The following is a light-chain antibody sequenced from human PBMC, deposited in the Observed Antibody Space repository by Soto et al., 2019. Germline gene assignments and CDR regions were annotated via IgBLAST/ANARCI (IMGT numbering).Light chain of an antibody. CDR2: GAS. CDR1: QSVSSN. J-gene: IGKJ2*01. CDR3: QQYNNWPPL. Sequence: EIVMTQSPATLSVSPGERATLSCRASQSVSSNLAWYQQKPGQAPRLLIYGASTRATGIPARFSGSGSGTEFTLTISSLQSEDFAVYYCQQYNNWPPLFGQGTKLRSN. V-gene: IGKV3-15*01.